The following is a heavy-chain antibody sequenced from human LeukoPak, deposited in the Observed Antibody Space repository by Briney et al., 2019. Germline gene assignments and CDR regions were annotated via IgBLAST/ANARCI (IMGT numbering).Heavy chain of an antibody. Sequence: GGSLRLSCAASGFTFSSYWMSWVRQAPGKGLEWVANIKQDGSEKYYVDSVKGRFTISRDNAKNSLYLQMNSLRAEDTAVYYCAKDAVGDQKTYDFWSGYYYHYYYYMDVWGKGTTVTVSS. J-gene: IGHJ6*03. V-gene: IGHV3-7*01. CDR2: IKQDGSEK. CDR3: AKDAVGDQKTYDFWSGYYYHYYYYMDV. CDR1: GFTFSSYW. D-gene: IGHD3-3*01.